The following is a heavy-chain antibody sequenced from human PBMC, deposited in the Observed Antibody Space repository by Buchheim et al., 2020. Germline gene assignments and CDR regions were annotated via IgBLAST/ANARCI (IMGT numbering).Heavy chain of an antibody. CDR1: GFTFSSYE. J-gene: IGHJ4*02. D-gene: IGHD6-19*01. CDR3: ARVSGWYLDY. Sequence: EVQLVESGGGLVQPGGSLRLSCAASGFTFSSYEMNWVRQAPGKGLEWVSYINSGGGTKFYADSVKSRFTISRDNAKNSLYLQMNSLRAEDTAVYYCARVSGWYLDYWGQGTL. V-gene: IGHV3-48*03. CDR2: INSGGGTK.